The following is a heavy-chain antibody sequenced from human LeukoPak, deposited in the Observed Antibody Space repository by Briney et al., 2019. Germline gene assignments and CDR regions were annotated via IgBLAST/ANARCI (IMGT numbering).Heavy chain of an antibody. V-gene: IGHV4-30-4*08. D-gene: IGHD3-10*01. CDR3: ARGLLLLWFGELFLGFDP. J-gene: IGHJ5*02. CDR2: INHSGST. CDR1: GGSISSGDYY. Sequence: SQTLSLTCTVSGGSISSGDYYWSWIRQPPGKGLEWIGEINHSGSTNYNPSLKSRVTISVDTSKNQFSLKLSSVTAADTAVYYCARGLLLLWFGELFLGFDPWGQGTLVTVSS.